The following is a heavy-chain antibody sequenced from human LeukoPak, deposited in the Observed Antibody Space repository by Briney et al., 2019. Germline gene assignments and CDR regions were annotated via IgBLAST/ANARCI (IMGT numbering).Heavy chain of an antibody. Sequence: GGSLRLSCAASGFTFSSYWMSWVRQAPGKGLEWVANIKQDGSEKYYVDSVKGRFTISRDNAKNSLYLQMNSLRAEDTAVYYCARDLGLLWFGEAGFDYWGQGTLVTVSS. V-gene: IGHV3-7*01. CDR2: IKQDGSEK. J-gene: IGHJ4*02. D-gene: IGHD3-10*01. CDR1: GFTFSSYW. CDR3: ARDLGLLWFGEAGFDY.